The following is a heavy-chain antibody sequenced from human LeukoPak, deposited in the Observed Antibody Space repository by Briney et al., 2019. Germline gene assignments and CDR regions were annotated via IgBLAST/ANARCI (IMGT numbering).Heavy chain of an antibody. D-gene: IGHD6-13*01. Sequence: GGPLRLSCAASGFIFTNYAMHWVRQAPGERPERVAVISVDGKNIFYTESVKGRFTISRDDSKNTAYLQMNSLRADDTALYYCVRDHLPVSWNWYFDLWGRGTLVTVSS. CDR3: VRDHLPVSWNWYFDL. J-gene: IGHJ2*01. CDR2: ISVDGKNI. CDR1: GFIFTNYA. V-gene: IGHV3-30*14.